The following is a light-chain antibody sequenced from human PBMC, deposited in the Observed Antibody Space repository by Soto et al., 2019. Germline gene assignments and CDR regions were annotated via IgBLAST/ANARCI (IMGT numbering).Light chain of an antibody. CDR2: GAS. V-gene: IGKV3-15*01. Sequence: EIVMRQSPATLSVSPGERATLSCRASQSVSNNLAWYQQKPGQAPRLLIYGASTRATGIPARFSGSGSGTEFTLTISSLQSEDFAVYYCQQYNNWPRGTFGGGTKVEIK. CDR3: QQYNNWPRGT. J-gene: IGKJ4*01. CDR1: QSVSNN.